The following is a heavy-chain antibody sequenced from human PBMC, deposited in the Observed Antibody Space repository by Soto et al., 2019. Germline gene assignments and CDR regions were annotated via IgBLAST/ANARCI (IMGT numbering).Heavy chain of an antibody. Sequence: QVQLVQSGAEVKKPGSSVKVSCKASGGTFSSYAISWVRQAPRQGLEWMGGIIPIFGTANYAQKFQGRVTITADESTSTAYMELSSLRSEDTAVYYCARRYCSSTSCYRGWFDPWGQGTLVTVSS. D-gene: IGHD2-2*01. V-gene: IGHV1-69*01. CDR2: IIPIFGTA. CDR1: GGTFSSYA. J-gene: IGHJ5*02. CDR3: ARRYCSSTSCYRGWFDP.